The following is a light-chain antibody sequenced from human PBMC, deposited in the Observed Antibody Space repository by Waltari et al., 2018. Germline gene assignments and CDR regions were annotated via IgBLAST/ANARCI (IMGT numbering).Light chain of an antibody. Sequence: DIQMTQSPSSLSASVGDRVPITCRASQSISSYLNWYQQKPGKAPKLLIYAASSLQSGVPSRFSGSGSGTDFTLTISSLQPEDFATYYCQQSYSTPPEKTFGQGTKVEIK. CDR3: QQSYSTPPEKT. J-gene: IGKJ1*01. V-gene: IGKV1-39*01. CDR2: AAS. CDR1: QSISSY.